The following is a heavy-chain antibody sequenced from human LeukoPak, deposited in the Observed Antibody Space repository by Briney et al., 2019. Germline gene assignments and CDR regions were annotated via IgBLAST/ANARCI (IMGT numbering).Heavy chain of an antibody. V-gene: IGHV1-69*06. CDR2: IIPFFGTV. CDR3: ARSLFRFLEWSYRSYYYYYMDV. CDR1: GGTFISYA. J-gene: IGHJ6*03. Sequence: ASVTVSFKASGGTFISYAMSWVGQAPGKGLDGMGGIIPFFGTVNYAQKFQGRVTITAGKSTSTAYMELSSLRSGDTAVYYCARSLFRFLEWSYRSYYYYYMDVWGKGTTVTVSS. D-gene: IGHD3-3*01.